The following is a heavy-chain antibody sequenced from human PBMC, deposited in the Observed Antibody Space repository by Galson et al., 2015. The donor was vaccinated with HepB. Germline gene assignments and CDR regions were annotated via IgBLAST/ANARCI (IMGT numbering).Heavy chain of an antibody. D-gene: IGHD2-15*01. J-gene: IGHJ5*01. CDR2: ISSNGRST. CDR1: GFSFSSSV. V-gene: IGHV3-64*01. Sequence: SLRLSCAASGFSFSSSVMNWVRQAPGKGLEHVSTISSNGRSTYYANSVKGRFTISRDNSKNTLYLQMGSLRAEDMAVYYCARGGLRWLDYWGHGTLVPVSS. CDR3: ARGGLRWLDY.